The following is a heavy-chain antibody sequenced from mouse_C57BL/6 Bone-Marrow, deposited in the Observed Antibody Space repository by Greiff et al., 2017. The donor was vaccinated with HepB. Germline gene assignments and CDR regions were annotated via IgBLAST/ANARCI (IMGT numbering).Heavy chain of an antibody. V-gene: IGHV5-17*01. CDR2: ISSGSSTI. J-gene: IGHJ3*01. CDR1: GFTFSDYG. D-gene: IGHD1-1*01. Sequence: VQLKESGGGLVKPGGSLKLSCAASGFTFSDYGMHWVRQAPEKGLEWVAYISSGSSTIYYADTVKGRFTISRDNAKNTLFLQMTSLRSEDTAMYYCARRTVVPFAYWGQGTLVTVSA. CDR3: ARRTVVPFAY.